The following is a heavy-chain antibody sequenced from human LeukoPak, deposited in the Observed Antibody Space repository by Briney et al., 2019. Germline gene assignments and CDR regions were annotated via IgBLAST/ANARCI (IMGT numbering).Heavy chain of an antibody. D-gene: IGHD3-22*01. V-gene: IGHV4-34*01. CDR2: INHSGST. CDR1: GGSFSGYY. J-gene: IGHJ4*02. CDR3: ARGSSQYYYDSSLALDY. Sequence: SETLSLTCAVYGGSFSGYYWSWIRQPPGKGLEWIGEINHSGSTNYNPSLKSRVTISVDTSKNPFSLKLSSVTAADTAVYYCARGSSQYYYDSSLALDYWGQGTLVTVS.